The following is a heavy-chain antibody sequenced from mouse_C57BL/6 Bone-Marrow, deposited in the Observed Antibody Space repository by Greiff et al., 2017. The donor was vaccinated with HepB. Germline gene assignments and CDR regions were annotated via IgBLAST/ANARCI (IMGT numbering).Heavy chain of an antibody. CDR1: GYTFTSYW. D-gene: IGHD2-4*01. Sequence: QVQLQQPGAELVKPGASVKLSCKASGYTFTSYWMHWVKQRPGQGLEWIGMIHPNSGSNNYNEKFKSKATLTVDKSSRTAYMQLSSLTSEDSAVDYCARWGTMRETYWGQGTLVTVSA. J-gene: IGHJ3*01. CDR2: IHPNSGSN. V-gene: IGHV1-64*01. CDR3: ARWGTMRETY.